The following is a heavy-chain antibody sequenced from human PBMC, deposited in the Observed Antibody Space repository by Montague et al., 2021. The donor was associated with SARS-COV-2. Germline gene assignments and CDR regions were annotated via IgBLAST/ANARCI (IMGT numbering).Heavy chain of an antibody. J-gene: IGHJ4*02. CDR1: GGSVRRYY. V-gene: IGHV4-59*02. CDR3: ARDCDY. CDR2: MYNSGST. Sequence: SETLSLTCTVSGGSVRRYYWSWIRQPAGKKLEWIGHMYNSGSTNYNPSFKSRVTLSVDTSKNQFSLKLSSVTAADTAVYYCARDCDYWGQGTPVTVSS.